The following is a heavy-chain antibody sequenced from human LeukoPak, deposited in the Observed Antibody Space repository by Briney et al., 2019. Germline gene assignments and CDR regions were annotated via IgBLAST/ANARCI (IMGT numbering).Heavy chain of an antibody. CDR2: ISSSGSTI. CDR3: ARDCGGGSCYGPYDAFDI. CDR1: GFIFSSYE. J-gene: IGHJ3*02. V-gene: IGHV3-48*03. D-gene: IGHD2-15*01. Sequence: PGGSLRLSCAASGFIFSSYEMNWVRQAPGKGLEWVSYISSSGSTIYYADPVKGRFTISRDNAKNSLYLQMNSLRAEDTAVYYCARDCGGGSCYGPYDAFDIWGQGTMVTVSS.